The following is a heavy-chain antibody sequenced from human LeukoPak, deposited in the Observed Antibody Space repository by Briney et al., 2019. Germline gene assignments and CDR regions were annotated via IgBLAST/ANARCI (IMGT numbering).Heavy chain of an antibody. CDR2: IKSKTDGGTT. CDR1: GFTFTNAW. J-gene: IGHJ4*02. CDR3: TTGPHAELYFVY. V-gene: IGHV3-15*01. Sequence: PGGSLRLSCAASGFTFTNAWMSWVRQVPGKGLEWVGRIKSKTDGGTTDYAAPVEGRFTISRDDSKNTLSLQMNSLKTEDTAVYYCTTGPHAELYFVYWGQGTLVTVSS. D-gene: IGHD3-10*01.